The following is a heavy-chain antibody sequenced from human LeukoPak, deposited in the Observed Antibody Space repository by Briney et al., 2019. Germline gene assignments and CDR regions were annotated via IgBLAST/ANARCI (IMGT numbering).Heavy chain of an antibody. CDR3: ARDFTIAVAGNGGY. CDR2: IKEDGSEK. CDR1: GFTFSDYW. V-gene: IGHV3-7*01. Sequence: GGSLRLSCAASGFTFSDYWMSWVRQAPGKGLEWVANIKEDGSEKYYVDSVKGRFTISRDNARNSLYLQMNSLRAEDTAVYYCARDFTIAVAGNGGYWGQGTLVTVSS. D-gene: IGHD6-19*01. J-gene: IGHJ4*02.